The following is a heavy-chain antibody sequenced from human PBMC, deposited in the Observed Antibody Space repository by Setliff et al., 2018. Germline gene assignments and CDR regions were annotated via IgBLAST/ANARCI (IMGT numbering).Heavy chain of an antibody. V-gene: IGHV4-38-2*02. Sequence: SETLSLTCTVSGYSISSGYIWGWIRQPPGKGLEWVGNIGHTESINYNPSLKSRLTISRDTSKNQFSLKLSSVTAADMAVYYCAREQWLDPPGYYYMDVWAKGTTVTVSS. CDR1: GYSISSGYI. CDR2: IGHTESI. CDR3: AREQWLDPPGYYYMDV. D-gene: IGHD6-19*01. J-gene: IGHJ6*03.